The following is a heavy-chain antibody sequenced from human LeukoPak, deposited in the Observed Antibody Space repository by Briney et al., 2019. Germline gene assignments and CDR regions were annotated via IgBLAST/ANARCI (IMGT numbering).Heavy chain of an antibody. CDR1: GFTFSSYG. J-gene: IGHJ3*02. V-gene: IGHV3-33*01. CDR3: ARGRYYYDSSGYSNAFDI. CDR2: IWYDGSNK. D-gene: IGHD3-22*01. Sequence: PGGSLRLSCEASGFTFSSYGMHWVRQAPGKGLEWVAVIWYDGSNKYYADSVKGRFTISRDNSKNTLYLQMNSLRAEDTAVYYCARGRYYYDSSGYSNAFDIWGQGTMVTVSS.